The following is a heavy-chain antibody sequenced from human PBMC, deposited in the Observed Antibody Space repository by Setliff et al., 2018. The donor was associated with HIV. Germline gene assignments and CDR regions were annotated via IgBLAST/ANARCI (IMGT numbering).Heavy chain of an antibody. V-gene: IGHV4-4*07. CDR2: VYISGST. J-gene: IGHJ3*01. Sequence: SETLSLTCTVSGGSISSDYWSWIRQPAGKGLEWIGRVYISGSTNYSPSLKSRVTISLDTSKKHFSLDLYSVTAADAAVYYCARDHNSGTLHAFDLWGQGTKVTV. D-gene: IGHD1-26*01. CDR3: ARDHNSGTLHAFDL. CDR1: GGSISSDY.